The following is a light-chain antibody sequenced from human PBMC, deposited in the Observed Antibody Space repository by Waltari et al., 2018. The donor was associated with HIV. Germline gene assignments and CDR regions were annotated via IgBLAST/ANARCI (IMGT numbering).Light chain of an antibody. CDR2: EVS. J-gene: IGLJ3*02. V-gene: IGLV2-23*02. CDR1: RRDIGGFNY. Sequence: QSALTQPASVSGSPGQSITISCTGTRRDIGGFNYVSWYQQYPGKAPKVMIYEVSKRPSGVSSLFSGSKSGNTASLTISGLQAEDEADYYCCSYAGNSARVFGGGTKLTVL. CDR3: CSYAGNSARV.